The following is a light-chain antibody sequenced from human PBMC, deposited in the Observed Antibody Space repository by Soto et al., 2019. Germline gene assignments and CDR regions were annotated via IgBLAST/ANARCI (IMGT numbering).Light chain of an antibody. CDR1: SSDVGGYNY. CDR2: DVS. CDR3: SSYTSSILYV. V-gene: IGLV2-14*01. Sequence: QSALTRPASVSGSPGQSSTISCTGTSSDVGGYNYVSWYQQHPGKAPKLMIYDVSNRPSGVSNRFSGSKSGNTASLTISGLQAEDEADYYCSSYTSSILYVFGTGTKVTVL. J-gene: IGLJ1*01.